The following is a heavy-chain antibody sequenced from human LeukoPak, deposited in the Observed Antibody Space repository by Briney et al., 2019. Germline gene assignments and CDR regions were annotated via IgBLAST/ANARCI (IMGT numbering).Heavy chain of an antibody. Sequence: GGSLNLSCKGPGFALATYWLAWVRQMPGEGLEWMGTIHPSDSDPSYSPPVQGQVIISADKSISAAHLQGGSLKDSDTASYYFARRISITGRECDCWGQGTLLGVSS. CDR3: ARRISITGRECDC. D-gene: IGHD1-20*01. CDR1: GFALATYW. J-gene: IGHJ4*02. V-gene: IGHV5-51*01. CDR2: IHPSDSDP.